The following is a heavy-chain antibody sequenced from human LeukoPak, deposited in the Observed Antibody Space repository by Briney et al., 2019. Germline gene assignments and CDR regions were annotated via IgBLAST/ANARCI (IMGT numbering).Heavy chain of an antibody. V-gene: IGHV3-7*01. J-gene: IGHJ4*02. CDR2: VNQDGSEA. Sequence: TGGSLRLSSAASGFPFHNYWMTWVRQAPGKGLEWVAQVNQDGSEAHYADSVKARFTISRDNAKSSVSLQMNSLRAEDTAVYYCVRDGGVSGYDLLDYWGQGTLVTVSS. CDR3: VRDGGVSGYDLLDY. CDR1: GFPFHNYW. D-gene: IGHD5-12*01.